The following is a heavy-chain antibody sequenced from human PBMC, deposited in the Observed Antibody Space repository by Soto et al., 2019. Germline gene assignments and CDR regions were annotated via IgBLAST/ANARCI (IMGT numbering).Heavy chain of an antibody. D-gene: IGHD5-12*01. Sequence: QVQVVQSGAEVQKPGSSVKVSCKASGGTFSNDIITWVRQAPGQGLEWMGRIIPLLDIANYAQKFQGRVTITADKSTSTAYMELNSLRSEDTAVYYCVRDSPSGSTYSGYDGIDYWGQGTLVTVSS. J-gene: IGHJ4*02. V-gene: IGHV1-69*08. CDR1: GGTFSNDI. CDR3: VRDSPSGSTYSGYDGIDY. CDR2: IIPLLDIA.